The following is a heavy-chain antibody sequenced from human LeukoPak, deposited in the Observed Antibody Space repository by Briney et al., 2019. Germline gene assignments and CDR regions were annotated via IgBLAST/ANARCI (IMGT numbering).Heavy chain of an antibody. Sequence: SVKVSCKASVPTFTSYAINWVRQAPGQGLEWMGGFIPIFGSPTYAQKFQGRVTFTTDESTHTAYMELSTLRSDDTAVFYCAGFSYDSSGAAFDLWGQGTMVTVSS. J-gene: IGHJ3*01. CDR2: FIPIFGSP. CDR1: VPTFTSYA. V-gene: IGHV1-69*05. D-gene: IGHD3-22*01. CDR3: AGFSYDSSGAAFDL.